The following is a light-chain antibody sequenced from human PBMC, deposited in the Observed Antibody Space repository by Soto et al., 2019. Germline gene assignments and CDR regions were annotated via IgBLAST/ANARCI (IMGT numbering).Light chain of an antibody. CDR3: QQYNNWPPRT. J-gene: IGKJ1*01. CDR2: GAS. Sequence: EIVMTQSPATLSVSPGERATLSCRASQSVSSNLAWYQQKPGQPPRLLIYGASTRATGIPARFSGIGSGTEFTLTISSLQYEDFTVYYYQQYNNWPPRTFGQGTKVEIK. CDR1: QSVSSN. V-gene: IGKV3-15*01.